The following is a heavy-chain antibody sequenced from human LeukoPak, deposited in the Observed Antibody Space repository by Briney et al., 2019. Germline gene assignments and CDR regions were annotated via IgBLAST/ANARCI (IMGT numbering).Heavy chain of an antibody. CDR2: IRSKANSYAT. CDR3: TRQEDLLYYYDSSGYYYFDY. J-gene: IGHJ4*02. CDR1: GFTFSGSA. V-gene: IGHV3-73*01. D-gene: IGHD3-22*01. Sequence: GGSLRLSCAASGFTFSGSAMHWVRQASGEGLEWVGRIRSKANSYATAYAASVKGRFTISRDDSKNTAYLQMNSLKTEDTAVYYCTRQEDLLYYYDSSGYYYFDYWGQGTLVTVSS.